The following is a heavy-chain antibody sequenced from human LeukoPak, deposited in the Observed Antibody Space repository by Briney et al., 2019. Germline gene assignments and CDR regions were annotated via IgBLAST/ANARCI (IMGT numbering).Heavy chain of an antibody. V-gene: IGHV3-64*01. Sequence: GGSLRLSCAASGFTFSRYAMHWVRQAPGKGLEYVSAISSNGGSTYYANSVKGRFTISRDNSKNTLYLQMGSLRAEDMAVYYCARVHSSSWTNWFDPWGQGTLVTVSS. CDR3: ARVHSSSWTNWFDP. CDR2: ISSNGGST. CDR1: GFTFSRYA. D-gene: IGHD6-13*01. J-gene: IGHJ5*02.